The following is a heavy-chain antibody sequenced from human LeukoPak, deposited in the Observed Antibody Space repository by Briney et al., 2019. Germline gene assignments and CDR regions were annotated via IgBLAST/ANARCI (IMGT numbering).Heavy chain of an antibody. D-gene: IGHD5-24*01. CDR3: ARGEYGYNYYYYYGMDV. J-gene: IGHJ6*02. CDR1: GFTFSSYW. Sequence: GGSLRLSCAASGFTFSSYWMHWVRHAPGKGLVWVSRINSDGSSTSYADSVKGRFTISRDNAKNTLYLQMNSLRAEDTAVYYCARGEYGYNYYYYYGMDVWGQGTTVTVSS. V-gene: IGHV3-74*01. CDR2: INSDGSST.